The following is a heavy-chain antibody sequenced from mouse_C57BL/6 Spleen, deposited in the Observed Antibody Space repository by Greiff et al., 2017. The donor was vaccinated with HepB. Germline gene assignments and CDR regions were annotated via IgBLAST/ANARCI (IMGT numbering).Heavy chain of an antibody. V-gene: IGHV5-4*03. Sequence: EVKVVESGGGLVKPGGSLKLSCAASGFTFSSYAMSWVRQTPEKRLEWVATISDGGSYTYYPDNVKGRFTISRDNAKNNLYLQMSHLKSEDTAMYYCARGGYGSSYDAMDYWGQGTSVTVSS. CDR3: ARGGYGSSYDAMDY. CDR1: GFTFSSYA. J-gene: IGHJ4*01. D-gene: IGHD1-1*01. CDR2: ISDGGSYT.